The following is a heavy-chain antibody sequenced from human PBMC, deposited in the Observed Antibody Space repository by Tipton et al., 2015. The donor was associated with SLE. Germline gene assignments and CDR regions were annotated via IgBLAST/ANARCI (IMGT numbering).Heavy chain of an antibody. CDR2: IYYSGST. CDR3: ARVSGAFDI. J-gene: IGHJ3*02. V-gene: IGHV4-39*07. CDR1: GGSISSSSYY. Sequence: TLFLTCTVSGGSISSSSYYWGWIRQPPGKGLEWIGSIYYSGSTYYNPSLKSRVTLSVDTSKNQFSLKLSSVTAADTAVYYCARVSGAFDIWGQGTMVTVSS.